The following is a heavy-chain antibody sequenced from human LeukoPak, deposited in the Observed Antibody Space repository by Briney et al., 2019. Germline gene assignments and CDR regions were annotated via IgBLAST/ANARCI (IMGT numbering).Heavy chain of an antibody. CDR3: ARGAVIDY. CDR2: ISPSGGST. D-gene: IGHD3-3*01. J-gene: IGHJ4*02. CDR1: GYTFTSNY. V-gene: IGHV1-46*01. Sequence: ASVKVSCKAFGYTFTSNYMHWVRQAPGQGPEWMGVISPSGGSTTYAQKFQGRVTLTRDMSTSTDYLELSSLRSDDTAVYYCARGAVIDYWGQGTLVTVSS.